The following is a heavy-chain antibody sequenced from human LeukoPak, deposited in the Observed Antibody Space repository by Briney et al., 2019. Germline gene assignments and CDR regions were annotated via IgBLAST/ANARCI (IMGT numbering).Heavy chain of an antibody. J-gene: IGHJ4*02. CDR1: GFTFSNAW. Sequence: PGGSLRLSCAASGFTFSNAWMSWVRQAPGKGLEWVGRIKSKTDGGTTDYAAPVKGRFTISRDDSKNTLYLQMNSLKTEDTAVYYCTTDEGYDFWSGYSQSFDCWGQGTLVTVSS. CDR2: IKSKTDGGTT. CDR3: TTDEGYDFWSGYSQSFDC. V-gene: IGHV3-15*01. D-gene: IGHD3-3*01.